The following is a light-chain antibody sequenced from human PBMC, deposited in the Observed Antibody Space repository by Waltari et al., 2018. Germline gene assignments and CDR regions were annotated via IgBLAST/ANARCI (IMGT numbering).Light chain of an antibody. Sequence: DIQMTQSPSSLSASVGDRVTITCRASQGISNYLAWYQQKPGKVPTLLIYAASTLQSGGPSRFSGSGSGTDFTLTISSLQPEDVATYYCQKYNSAPRTFGQGTKVEIK. CDR2: AAS. J-gene: IGKJ1*01. CDR1: QGISNY. CDR3: QKYNSAPRT. V-gene: IGKV1-27*01.